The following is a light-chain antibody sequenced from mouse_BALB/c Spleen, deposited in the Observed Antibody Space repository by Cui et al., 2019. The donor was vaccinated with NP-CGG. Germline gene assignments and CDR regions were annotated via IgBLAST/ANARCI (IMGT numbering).Light chain of an antibody. CDR2: GTK. Sequence: QAVVTQASALTTSPGETVTLTCRSSTGAVTTSNYANWVQEKPDHLFTGLIGGTKNRAPGVPARFSGSLIGDKAALTITGARTEDEAIYFCALWYSNHWVFGGGTKLTVL. J-gene: IGLJ1*01. CDR3: ALWYSNHWV. V-gene: IGLV1*01. CDR1: TGAVTTSNY.